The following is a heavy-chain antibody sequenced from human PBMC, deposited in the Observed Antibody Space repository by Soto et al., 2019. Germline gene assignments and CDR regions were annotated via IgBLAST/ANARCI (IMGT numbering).Heavy chain of an antibody. CDR2: TRNKANSYNT. CDR1: GFTFSDHQ. D-gene: IGHD2-21*02. Sequence: EVQLVESGGGLVQPGGSLRLSCAVSGFTFSDHQMDWVRQAPGKGLEWVGRTRNKANSYNTEYAASVKGRFTISRDDSKNSLYLQMNSLKTEDTAVYYCGREAYCGGDCYSPRTLYYGMDVWGQGTTVTVSS. V-gene: IGHV3-72*01. J-gene: IGHJ6*02. CDR3: GREAYCGGDCYSPRTLYYGMDV.